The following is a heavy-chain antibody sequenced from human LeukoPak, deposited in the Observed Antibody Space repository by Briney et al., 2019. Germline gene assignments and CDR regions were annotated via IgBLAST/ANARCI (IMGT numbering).Heavy chain of an antibody. J-gene: IGHJ5*02. CDR2: INPNSGGT. CDR1: GYTFTGYY. CDR3: ARGRPPIVVVPAAMRNSWWFDP. Sequence: ASVKVSCKASGYTFTGYYMHWVRQAPGQGLEWMGWINPNSGGTNYAQKFQGRVTMTRDTPISTAYMELSRLRSDDTAVYYCARGRPPIVVVPAAMRNSWWFDPWGQGTLVTVSS. V-gene: IGHV1-2*02. D-gene: IGHD2-2*01.